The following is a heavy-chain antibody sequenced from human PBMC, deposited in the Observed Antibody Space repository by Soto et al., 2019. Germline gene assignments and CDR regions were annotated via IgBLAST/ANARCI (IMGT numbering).Heavy chain of an antibody. CDR1: GGSISSYY. V-gene: IGHV4-59*01. D-gene: IGHD3-3*01. J-gene: IGHJ4*02. Sequence: SETLSLTCTVSGGSISSYYWSWIRQPPGKGLEWIGYIHYSASTNYNPSLKSRVNISLDMSKNQLSLKLNSVTAADTAVYYCVRGSGPRPGYWGQGNVVTVSS. CDR3: VRGSGPRPGY. CDR2: IHYSAST.